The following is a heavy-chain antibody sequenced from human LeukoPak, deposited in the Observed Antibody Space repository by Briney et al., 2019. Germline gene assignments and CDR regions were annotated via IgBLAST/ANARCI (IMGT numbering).Heavy chain of an antibody. J-gene: IGHJ5*02. CDR2: ISSSSSYI. V-gene: IGHV3-21*01. CDR1: GFTFSSYS. D-gene: IGHD4-17*01. Sequence: GGSLRLSCAASGFTFSSYSMNWVRQAPGKGLEWVSSISSSSSYIYYADSMKGRFTISRDNAKKSLYLQMNSLRAEDTAVYYCARDRGYGDGWFGPWGQGTLVTVSS. CDR3: ARDRGYGDGWFGP.